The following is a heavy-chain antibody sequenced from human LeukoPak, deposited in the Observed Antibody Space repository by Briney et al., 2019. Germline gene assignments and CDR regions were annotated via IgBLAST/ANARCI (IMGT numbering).Heavy chain of an antibody. V-gene: IGHV1-24*01. Sequence: ASVKVSCKASGYTFTSYYMHWVRQAPGKGLEWMGGFDPEDGETIYAQKFQGRVTMTEDTSTDTAYMELSSLRSEDTAVYYCATDLIYGSGSSIGYWGQGTLVTVSS. CDR3: ATDLIYGSGSSIGY. CDR2: FDPEDGET. D-gene: IGHD3-10*01. CDR1: GYTFTSYY. J-gene: IGHJ4*02.